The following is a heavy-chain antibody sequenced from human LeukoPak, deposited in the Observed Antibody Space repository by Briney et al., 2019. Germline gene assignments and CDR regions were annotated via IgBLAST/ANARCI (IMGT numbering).Heavy chain of an antibody. CDR2: MNPNSGNT. V-gene: IGHV1-8*02. CDR3: ARGKEPLDY. J-gene: IGHJ4*02. D-gene: IGHD1-14*01. CDR1: GYTFTDYY. Sequence: ASVKVSCKTSGYTFTDYYIHWVRQATGQGLEWMGWMNPNSGNTGYAQKFQGRVTMTRNTSISTAYMELSSLRSEDTAVYYCARGKEPLDYWGQGTLVTVSS.